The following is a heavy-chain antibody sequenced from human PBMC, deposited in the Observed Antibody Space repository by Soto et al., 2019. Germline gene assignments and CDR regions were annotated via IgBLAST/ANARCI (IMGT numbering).Heavy chain of an antibody. D-gene: IGHD1-26*01. CDR1: GFTFSSYG. CDR3: AKDAGGNYYYGMDV. CDR2: ISYDGSNK. V-gene: IGHV3-30*18. J-gene: IGHJ6*02. Sequence: GGSLRLSCAASGFTFSSYGMHWVRQAPGKGLEWVAVISYDGSNKYYADSVKGRFTISRDNSKNTLYLQMNSLRAEDTAVYYCAKDAGGNYYYGMDVWGQGTTVTVSS.